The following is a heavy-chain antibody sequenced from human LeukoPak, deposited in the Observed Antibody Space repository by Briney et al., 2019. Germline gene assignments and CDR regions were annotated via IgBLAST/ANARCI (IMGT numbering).Heavy chain of an antibody. D-gene: IGHD6-19*01. CDR1: GFTFSSYA. J-gene: IGHJ5*02. Sequence: GGSLRLSCAASGFTFSSYAMSWVRQAPGKGLEWVSAISGSGGSTYYVDSVKGRFTISRDNSKNTLYLQMNSLRAEDTAVYYCAKDRPGAVAGTSWFDPWGQGTLVTVSS. CDR2: ISGSGGST. CDR3: AKDRPGAVAGTSWFDP. V-gene: IGHV3-23*01.